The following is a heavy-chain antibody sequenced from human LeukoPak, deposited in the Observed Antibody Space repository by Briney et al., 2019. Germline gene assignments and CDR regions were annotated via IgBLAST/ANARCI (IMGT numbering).Heavy chain of an antibody. J-gene: IGHJ4*02. CDR2: ISSSGSII. D-gene: IGHD3-10*01. Sequence: PGGSLRLSCAASGFTFSNYKMNWVRQAPGKGLEWVSYISSSGSIIYYSDSVKGRFTISRDNAKNSLYLQMNSLRAEDTAVYYCAGDFGYFWGRGTLVTVSS. V-gene: IGHV3-48*03. CDR1: GFTFSNYK. CDR3: AGDFGYF.